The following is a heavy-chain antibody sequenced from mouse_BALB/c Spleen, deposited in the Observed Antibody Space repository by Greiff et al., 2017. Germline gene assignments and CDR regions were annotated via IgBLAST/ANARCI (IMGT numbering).Heavy chain of an antibody. CDR1: GYTFSSYW. CDR2: ILPGSGST. D-gene: IGHD2-4*01. CDR3: ARSWTMTTTGFAY. V-gene: IGHV1-9*01. Sequence: QVQLQQSGAELMKPGASVKISCKATGYTFSSYWIEWVKQRPGHGLEWIGEILPGSGSTNYNEKFKGKATFTADTSSNTAYMQLSSLTSEDSAVYYCARSWTMTTTGFAYWGQGTLVTVSA. J-gene: IGHJ3*01.